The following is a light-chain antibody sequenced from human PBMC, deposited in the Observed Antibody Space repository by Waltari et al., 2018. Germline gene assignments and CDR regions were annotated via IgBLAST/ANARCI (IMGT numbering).Light chain of an antibody. CDR2: GVS. CDR3: QQYGSSPLT. J-gene: IGKJ1*01. V-gene: IGKV3-20*01. CDR1: QSVSSSY. Sequence: EIVLTQSPGTLSLSPGERATLSCRASQSVSSSYLAWYQQKPGQAPRLLIFGVSSRATGTPDRFSGDGSGTDFTLTINRPEPEDFAVYFCQQYGSSPLTFGQGTKVEIK.